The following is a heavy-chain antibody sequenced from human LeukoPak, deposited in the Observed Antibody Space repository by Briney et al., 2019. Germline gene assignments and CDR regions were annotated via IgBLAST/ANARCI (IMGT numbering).Heavy chain of an antibody. CDR2: GYYRGSS. CDR3: ARSPLTGFMDV. CDR1: GGSISSSSYY. Sequence: PSETLSLTCTVSGGSISSSSYYWGWIRQPPGKGLELIGSGYYRGSSYYNPSLKSRVTMSVDTSKNQFSLKLSSVTAADTAVYYCARSPLTGFMDVWGKGTTVTVSS. V-gene: IGHV4-39*07. J-gene: IGHJ6*03.